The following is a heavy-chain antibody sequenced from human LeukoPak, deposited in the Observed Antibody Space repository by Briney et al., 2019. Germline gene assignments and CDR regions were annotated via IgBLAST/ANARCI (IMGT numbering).Heavy chain of an antibody. CDR3: ARGLILGY. J-gene: IGHJ4*02. CDR1: GGSISSYY. Sequence: KPSETLSLTCTVSGGSISSYYWSWIRQPPGKGLEWIGYIYYSGSTNYNPSLKSRVTISVDTSKNQFSLKLSSVTAADTAVYYRARGLILGYWGQGTLVTVSS. V-gene: IGHV4-59*01. CDR2: IYYSGST. D-gene: IGHD3/OR15-3a*01.